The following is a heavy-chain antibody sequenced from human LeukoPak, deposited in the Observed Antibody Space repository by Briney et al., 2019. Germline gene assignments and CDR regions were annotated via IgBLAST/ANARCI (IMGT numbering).Heavy chain of an antibody. CDR1: GFTFSSYA. Sequence: GGSLRLSCAASGFTFSSYAMSWVRQAPGKGLEWVTAISGSGGSTYYADSVKGRFTISRDNSKNTLYLQMNSLRAEDTAVYYCARVKVRYSYGYDPFDYWGQGTLVTVSS. J-gene: IGHJ4*02. D-gene: IGHD5-18*01. CDR2: ISGSGGST. V-gene: IGHV3-23*01. CDR3: ARVKVRYSYGYDPFDY.